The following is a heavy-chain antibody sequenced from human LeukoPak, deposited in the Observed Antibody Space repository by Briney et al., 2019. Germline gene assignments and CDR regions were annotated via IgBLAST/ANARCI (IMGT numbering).Heavy chain of an antibody. J-gene: IGHJ5*02. Sequence: GGSLRLSCAASGFTFSSYGMHWVRQAPGKGLDWVAFIRYDGSNKYYADSVKGRFTISRDNSKNTLYLQMNSLRAEDTAVYYCAKTDGYSYGYGPSWGQGTLVTVSS. CDR2: IRYDGSNK. D-gene: IGHD5-18*01. V-gene: IGHV3-30*02. CDR1: GFTFSSYG. CDR3: AKTDGYSYGYGPS.